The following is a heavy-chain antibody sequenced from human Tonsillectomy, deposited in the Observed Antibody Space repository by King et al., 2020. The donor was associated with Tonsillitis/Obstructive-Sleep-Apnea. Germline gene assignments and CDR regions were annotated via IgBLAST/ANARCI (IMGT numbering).Heavy chain of an antibody. CDR2: ISFNSDNI. CDR1: GFTFDDYA. CDR3: TKGITIFGVADYFDY. Sequence: DVQLVESGGGLVQSGRSLRLSCAASGFTFDDYAMHWVRQAPGKGLEWVSGISFNSDNIGYADSVKGRFTISRDNAKNSLYLQMNSLRGEDTALYYCTKGITIFGVADYFDYWGQGTLVSVSS. J-gene: IGHJ4*02. D-gene: IGHD3-3*01. V-gene: IGHV3-9*01.